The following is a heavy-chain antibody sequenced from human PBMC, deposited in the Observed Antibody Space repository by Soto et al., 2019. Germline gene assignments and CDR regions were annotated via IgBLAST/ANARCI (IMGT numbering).Heavy chain of an antibody. CDR1: GGSISSSSYY. CDR3: ARDGVASSGWRTFDY. J-gene: IGHJ4*02. Sequence: SQTLSLTCTVSGGSISSSSYYWGWIRQPPGKGLEWIGSIYYSGSTYYNPSLKSRVTISVDTSKNQFSLKLSSVTAADTAVYYCARDGVASSGWRTFDYWGQGTLVTVSS. D-gene: IGHD6-19*01. CDR2: IYYSGST. V-gene: IGHV4-39*02.